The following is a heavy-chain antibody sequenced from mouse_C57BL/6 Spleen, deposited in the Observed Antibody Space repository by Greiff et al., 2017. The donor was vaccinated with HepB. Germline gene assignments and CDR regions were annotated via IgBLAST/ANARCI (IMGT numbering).Heavy chain of an antibody. CDR3: ASDYYGSSYGYFDV. V-gene: IGHV1-53*01. CDR1: GYTFTSYW. J-gene: IGHJ1*03. D-gene: IGHD1-1*01. CDR2: INPSNGGT. Sequence: QVQLQQPGTELVKPGASVKLSCKASGYTFTSYWIHWVKQRPGQGLEWIGNINPSNGGTNYNEKFKSKATLSVDKSSSLAYIQLSSLTSEDSAVYYCASDYYGSSYGYFDVWGTGSTVTVSS.